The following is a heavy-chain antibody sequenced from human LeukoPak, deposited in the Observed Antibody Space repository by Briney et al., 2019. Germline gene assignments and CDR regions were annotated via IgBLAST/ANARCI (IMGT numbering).Heavy chain of an antibody. CDR1: GFSLGDYA. V-gene: IGHV3-49*04. CDR2: IRSKGYGGTT. J-gene: IGHJ4*02. D-gene: IGHD3-22*01. CDR3: TRPYGKREVVTVY. Sequence: GGSLRLSCTASGFSLGDYAMIWVRQAPGKGLEWVGFIRSKGYGGTTEYAASVKGRFTISRDDSKSIAYLQMNSLKTEDTAVYYCTRPYGKREVVTVYWGQGTLVTVSS.